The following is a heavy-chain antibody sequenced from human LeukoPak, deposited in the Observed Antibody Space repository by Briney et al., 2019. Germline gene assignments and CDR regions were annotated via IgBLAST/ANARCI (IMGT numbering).Heavy chain of an antibody. V-gene: IGHV1-18*01. CDR3: ARDQVAVAWAGDY. Sequence: ASVKVSCKASGYTFTTSGISWVRQAPGQGLEWMGWISPYNGNTNYAQKVQGRVTMTTDTSTSTAYMELRSLRSDDTAVYYCARDQVAVAWAGDYWGQGTLVTVSS. CDR1: GYTFTTSG. CDR2: ISPYNGNT. J-gene: IGHJ4*02. D-gene: IGHD6-19*01.